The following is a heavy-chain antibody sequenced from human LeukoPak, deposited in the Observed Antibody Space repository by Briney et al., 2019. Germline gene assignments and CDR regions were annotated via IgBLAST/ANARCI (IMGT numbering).Heavy chain of an antibody. D-gene: IGHD1-7*01. J-gene: IGHJ3*02. CDR1: GGSISSGTHY. V-gene: IGHV4-61*02. CDR2: IFTSGSP. Sequence: SQTLSLTCDVSGGSISSGTHYWTWIRQPVGKGLEWLGRIFTSGSPTYNSSLKSRLTISIDKSKNQFSLKLSSVNVADTAVYYCARRWNYKDAFDIWGQGTMVTVSS. CDR3: ARRWNYKDAFDI.